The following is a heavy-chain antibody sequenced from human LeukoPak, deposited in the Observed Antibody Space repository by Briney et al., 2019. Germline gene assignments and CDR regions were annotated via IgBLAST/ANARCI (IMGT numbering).Heavy chain of an antibody. CDR3: AGDLAEVDSLPDSSGWYYFDY. CDR1: GYTFTSYG. CDR2: ISAYNGNT. D-gene: IGHD6-19*01. J-gene: IGHJ4*02. Sequence: ASVKVSCKASGYTFTSYGISWVRQAPGQGLEWMGWISAYNGNTNYEQQLQGRVTMTTDTSTSTAYRELRSLRSDDTAVYYCAGDLAEVDSLPDSSGWYYFDYWGQGTLVTVSS. V-gene: IGHV1-18*01.